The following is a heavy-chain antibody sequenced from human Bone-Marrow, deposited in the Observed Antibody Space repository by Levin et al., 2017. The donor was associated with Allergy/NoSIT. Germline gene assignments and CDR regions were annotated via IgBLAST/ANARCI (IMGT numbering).Heavy chain of an antibody. CDR3: AKGSSDGCYSGMDV. CDR1: GFTLSSYA. J-gene: IGHJ6*02. D-gene: IGHD5-24*01. V-gene: IGHV3-23*01. Sequence: GESLKISCAASGFTLSSYAMNWGRQAPGKGLEWVSVICGSNGDTYYGDSVKGRFTISRDNTRNTLYLQMNSLRAEDTAIYYCAKGSSDGCYSGMDVWGQGTTVTVSS. CDR2: ICGSNGDT.